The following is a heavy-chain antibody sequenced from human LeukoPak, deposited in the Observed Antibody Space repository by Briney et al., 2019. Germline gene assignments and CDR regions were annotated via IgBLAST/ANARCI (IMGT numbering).Heavy chain of an antibody. J-gene: IGHJ4*02. Sequence: SQTLSLTSAISGDRVSSNSGARNWTRQPPSKSPEWLGRTYYRSKWYNEYAVSVKSRITINPDTSKNQFSLQLNSVTPEDTAVYYCARDGGNYLDFWGQGNLVTVSS. D-gene: IGHD4-23*01. CDR3: ARDGGNYLDF. CDR2: TYYRSKWYN. V-gene: IGHV6-1*01. CDR1: GDRVSSNSGA.